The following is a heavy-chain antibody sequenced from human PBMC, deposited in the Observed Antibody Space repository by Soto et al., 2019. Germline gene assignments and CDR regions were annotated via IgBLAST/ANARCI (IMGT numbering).Heavy chain of an antibody. CDR2: INEXNGNK. D-gene: IGHD3-22*01. Sequence: XSVQVSCKASGCTFTRYAMHWVRQAPGQXLEWMGWINEXNGNKXYSKKFKGRVXXNRDTYAXXXYMELRSMRSEDTAVYYCARQGTMTTRGGLNYWGQGTLVTVSS. CDR3: ARQGTMTTRGGLNY. J-gene: IGHJ4*02. CDR1: GCTFTRYA. V-gene: IGHV1-3*01.